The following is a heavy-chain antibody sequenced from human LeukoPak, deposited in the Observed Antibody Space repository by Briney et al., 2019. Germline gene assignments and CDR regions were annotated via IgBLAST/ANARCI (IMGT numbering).Heavy chain of an antibody. J-gene: IGHJ4*02. CDR3: ARAPRHIVVVTAILGYFDY. CDR2: IYYSGST. Sequence: PSETLSLTCTVSGGSISSGGHYWSWIRQHPGKGLEWIGYIYYSGSTYYNPSLKSRVTISVDTSKNQFSLKLSSVTAADTAVYYCARAPRHIVVVTAILGYFDYWGQGTLVTVSS. V-gene: IGHV4-31*03. D-gene: IGHD2-21*02. CDR1: GGSISSGGHY.